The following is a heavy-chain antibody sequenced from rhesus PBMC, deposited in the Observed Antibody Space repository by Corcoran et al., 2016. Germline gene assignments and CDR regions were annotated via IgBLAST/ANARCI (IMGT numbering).Heavy chain of an antibody. D-gene: IGHD1-26*01. Sequence: QVQLQESGPGVVKPSETLSLTCAVSGYSISSGYDWSWIRQPPGKGIAWIGYIYGSSGSTNSNPSLNSRVTLSVDTSTNQLSLKLSSVTAADTAVYYCASAGNWNYGGFDYWGQGVLVTVSS. J-gene: IGHJ4*01. CDR1: GYSISSGYD. CDR3: ASAGNWNYGGFDY. CDR2: IYGSSGST. V-gene: IGHV4-127*01.